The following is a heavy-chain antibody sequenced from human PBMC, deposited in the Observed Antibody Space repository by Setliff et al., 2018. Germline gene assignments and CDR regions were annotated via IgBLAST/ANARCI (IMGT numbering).Heavy chain of an antibody. V-gene: IGHV5-51*01. D-gene: IGHD3-22*01. Sequence: PGESLKISCKGSGYNFINYWIGWVRQMPGKGLEWMGIIYPSDSDIRYSPSFQGQVTLSADTSIATAYLHWTSLKASDTAMYYCVRHPYYDGSGYYSYFDYWGQGALVTVSS. CDR2: IYPSDSDI. CDR1: GYNFINYW. J-gene: IGHJ4*02. CDR3: VRHPYYDGSGYYSYFDY.